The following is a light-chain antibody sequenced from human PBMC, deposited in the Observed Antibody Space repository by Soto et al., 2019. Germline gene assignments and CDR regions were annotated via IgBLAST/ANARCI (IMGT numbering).Light chain of an antibody. V-gene: IGLV2-8*01. CDR2: EVN. Sequence: QSALTPPPSASGSPGQSVTISCAGTSSDIGAYDYVSWYQQHPGKAPKLIIYEVNKRPSGVPDRVSGSKSGNTASLTVSGLQTEDEAEYYVASYAGRFGGGTTLTVL. CDR1: SSDIGAYDY. J-gene: IGLJ2*01. CDR3: ASYAGR.